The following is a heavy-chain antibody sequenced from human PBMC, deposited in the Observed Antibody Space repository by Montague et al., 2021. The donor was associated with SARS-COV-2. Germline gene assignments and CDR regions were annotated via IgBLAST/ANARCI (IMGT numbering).Heavy chain of an antibody. V-gene: IGHV4-34*01. J-gene: IGHJ6*03. D-gene: IGHD2-2*02. CDR2: INHSGSA. CDR1: GGSFSGYY. Sequence: SETLSLTCAVYGGSFSGYYWNWIRQPPGKGLEWIGEINHSGSAKYNPSLKRRVTISVDTSKNQFSLKLNSVTAADTAVYYCARLDEGVVPAPILGVGPYYSYFYMDVWGKGATVTVSS. CDR3: ARLDEGVVPAPILGVGPYYSYFYMDV.